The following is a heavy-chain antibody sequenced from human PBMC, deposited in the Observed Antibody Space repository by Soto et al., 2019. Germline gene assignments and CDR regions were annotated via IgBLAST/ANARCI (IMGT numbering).Heavy chain of an antibody. CDR3: ARERAGDYARCGYFDL. CDR1: GGTFSSYA. CDR2: IIPIFGTA. D-gene: IGHD4-17*01. V-gene: IGHV1-69*01. J-gene: IGHJ2*01. Sequence: QVQLVQSGAEVKKPGSSVKVSCKASGGTFSSYAISWVRQAPGQGLEWMGGIIPIFGTANYAQKFQGRVTITADESTSTAYMELSSLRSEDTAVYYCARERAGDYARCGYFDLWGRGTLVTVSS.